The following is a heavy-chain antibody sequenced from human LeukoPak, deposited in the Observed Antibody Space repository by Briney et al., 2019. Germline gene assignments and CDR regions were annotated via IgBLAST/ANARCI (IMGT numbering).Heavy chain of an antibody. Sequence: GASVKVSCKASGYTFTGYYMHWVRQAPGQGLEWTGWINPNSGGTNYAQKFQGRATMTRDTSISTAYMEVSGLRSDDTAVYYCARDLSAAAISLIDYWGQGTLVTVSS. D-gene: IGHD5-12*01. CDR1: GYTFTGYY. V-gene: IGHV1-2*02. J-gene: IGHJ4*02. CDR2: INPNSGGT. CDR3: ARDLSAAAISLIDY.